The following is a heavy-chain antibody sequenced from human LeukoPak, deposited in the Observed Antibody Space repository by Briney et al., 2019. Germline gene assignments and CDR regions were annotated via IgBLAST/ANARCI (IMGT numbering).Heavy chain of an antibody. Sequence: SETLSLTCAVYDGSFSGYYWSWIRQPPGKGLEWIGEINHSGSTNYNPSLKSRVIISVDTSKNQFSLKLSSVTASDTAVYYCASGKYSYGYYFDYWGQGTLVTVSS. J-gene: IGHJ4*02. CDR1: DGSFSGYY. D-gene: IGHD5-18*01. V-gene: IGHV4-34*01. CDR2: INHSGST. CDR3: ASGKYSYGYYFDY.